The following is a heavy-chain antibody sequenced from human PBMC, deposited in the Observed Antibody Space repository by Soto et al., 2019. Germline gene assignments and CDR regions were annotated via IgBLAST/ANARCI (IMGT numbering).Heavy chain of an antibody. CDR3: AEAAHRGYYYYGMDV. D-gene: IGHD6-6*01. V-gene: IGHV1-69*01. CDR2: IIPIFGTA. J-gene: IGHJ6*02. Sequence: QVQLVQSGAEVKKPGSSVKFSCKASGGTFSSYAISWVRQAPGQGLEWMGGIIPIFGTANYAQTFQGRVTITADESTSTANMERSSLRSEDTAVYYCAEAAHRGYYYYGMDVWGQGTTVTVSS. CDR1: GGTFSSYA.